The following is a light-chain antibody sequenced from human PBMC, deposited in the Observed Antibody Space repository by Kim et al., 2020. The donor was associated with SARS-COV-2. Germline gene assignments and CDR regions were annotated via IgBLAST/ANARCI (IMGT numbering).Light chain of an antibody. Sequence: VSPGERATLSCRASQSVSSNLAWYQQKPGQAPRLLIYGASTRATGIPARFSGSGSGTEFTLTISSLQSEDFAVYYCQQYKNRPMYTFGQGTKLEI. CDR1: QSVSSN. CDR3: QQYKNRPMYT. CDR2: GAS. J-gene: IGKJ2*01. V-gene: IGKV3-15*01.